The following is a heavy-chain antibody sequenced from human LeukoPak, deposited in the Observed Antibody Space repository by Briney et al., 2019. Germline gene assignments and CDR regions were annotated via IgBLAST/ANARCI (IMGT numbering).Heavy chain of an antibody. CDR1: EFTFGSYT. V-gene: IGHV3-21*06. D-gene: IGHD2-2*01. Sequence: GGSLRLSCAASEFTFGSYTMNWVRQAPGKGLEWVSSISSRNTYIYYADSVKGRFTISRDNAKNSVYLQMNSLRAEDTAVYYCARSGYCSTPTCDFDYWGQGTLVTVSS. J-gene: IGHJ4*02. CDR2: ISSRNTYI. CDR3: ARSGYCSTPTCDFDY.